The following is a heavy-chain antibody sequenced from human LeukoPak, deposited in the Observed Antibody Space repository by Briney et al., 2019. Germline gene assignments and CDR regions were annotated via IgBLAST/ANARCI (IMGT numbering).Heavy chain of an antibody. Sequence: ASVKVSCKASGYTFTGYYMHWVRQAPGQGLEWMGWINPNSGGTNYAQKFQGRVTMTRDTSISTAYMELSRLRSDDTAVYYCARQPRRSSGYYYGSWSLDYWGQGALVTVSS. CDR1: GYTFTGYY. CDR3: ARQPRRSSGYYYGSWSLDY. CDR2: INPNSGGT. V-gene: IGHV1-2*02. D-gene: IGHD3-22*01. J-gene: IGHJ4*02.